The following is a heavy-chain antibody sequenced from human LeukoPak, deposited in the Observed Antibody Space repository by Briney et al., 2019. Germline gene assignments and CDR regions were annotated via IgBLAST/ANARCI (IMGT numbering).Heavy chain of an antibody. CDR1: GFTFSSYW. Sequence: GGSLRLSCAASGFTFSSYWMHWVRQAPGKGLVWVSRINSDGSSTSYADSVKGRFTISRDNAKNTLYLQMNSLRVEDTAVYYCARVGATAGLGYWGQGTPVTVSS. D-gene: IGHD1-26*01. J-gene: IGHJ4*02. CDR3: ARVGATAGLGY. CDR2: INSDGSST. V-gene: IGHV3-74*01.